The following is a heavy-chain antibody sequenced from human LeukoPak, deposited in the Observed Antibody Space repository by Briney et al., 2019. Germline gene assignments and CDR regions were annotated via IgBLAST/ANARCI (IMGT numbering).Heavy chain of an antibody. CDR3: ARAGSDYYYYYMDV. CDR2: IIPIFGTA. J-gene: IGHJ6*03. D-gene: IGHD3-10*01. CDR1: GGTFSSYA. Sequence: GASVKVSCKASGGTFSSYAISWLRQAPGQGLEWMGRIIPIFGTANYAQKFRGRVTITTDESTSTAYMELSSLRSEDTAVYYCARAGSDYYYYYMDVWGKGTTVTVSS. V-gene: IGHV1-69*05.